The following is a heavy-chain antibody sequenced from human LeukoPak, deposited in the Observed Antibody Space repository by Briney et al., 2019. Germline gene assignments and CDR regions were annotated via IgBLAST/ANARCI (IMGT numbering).Heavy chain of an antibody. J-gene: IGHJ4*02. CDR1: GVSLSGYY. Sequence: SETLSLTCTVSGVSLSGYYWSWIRQPAGKGVEWIGRIHTSGGTNYNPSLKSRVTMSVDTSKNQFSLKLSSVTAADTAVYYCARGDDSSGQGYWGQGTLVTVSS. CDR2: IHTSGGT. D-gene: IGHD3-22*01. V-gene: IGHV4-4*07. CDR3: ARGDDSSGQGY.